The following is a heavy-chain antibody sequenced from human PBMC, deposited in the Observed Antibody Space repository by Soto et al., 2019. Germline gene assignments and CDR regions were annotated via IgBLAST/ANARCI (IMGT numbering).Heavy chain of an antibody. V-gene: IGHV4-34*01. CDR1: GGSFSGYY. Sequence: PSETLSLTCAVYGGSFSGYYWSWIRQPPGKGLEWIGEINHSGSTNYNPSLKSRVTISVDTSKNQFSLKLSSVTAADTAVYYCARGDHCSSTSSLGYYFDYWGQGTLVTVSS. CDR3: ARGDHCSSTSSLGYYFDY. J-gene: IGHJ4*02. CDR2: INHSGST. D-gene: IGHD2-2*01.